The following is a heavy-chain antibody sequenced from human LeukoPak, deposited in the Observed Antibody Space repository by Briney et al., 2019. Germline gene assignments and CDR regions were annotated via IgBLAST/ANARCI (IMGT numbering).Heavy chain of an antibody. J-gene: IGHJ6*02. CDR3: ATRGYCSSTSCYRRGPGCYYGMDV. V-gene: IGHV3-23*01. CDR2: ISGSGGST. CDR1: GFTFSSYA. Sequence: GGSLRLSCAASGFTFSSYAMSWVRQAPGKGLEWVSAISGSGGSTYYADSVKGRFTISRDNSKNTLYLQMNSLRAEDTAVYYCATRGYCSSTSCYRRGPGCYYGMDVWGQGTTVTVSS. D-gene: IGHD2-2*02.